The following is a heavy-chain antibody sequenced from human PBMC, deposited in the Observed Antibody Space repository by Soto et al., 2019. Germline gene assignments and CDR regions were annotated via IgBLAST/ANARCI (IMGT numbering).Heavy chain of an antibody. CDR3: ATVHSTSQSFDY. CDR2: TGLNGRTT. Sequence: GGSMRLSCAASGFPFSMSAMAWVRQAPGKGLEWVSTTGLNGRTTYYADSVKARLTVSRDNTKNTLDLQMASLRAEDTAVYYCATVHSTSQSFDYWGQGTLVTVSS. D-gene: IGHD6-6*01. J-gene: IGHJ4*02. V-gene: IGHV3-23*01. CDR1: GFPFSMSA.